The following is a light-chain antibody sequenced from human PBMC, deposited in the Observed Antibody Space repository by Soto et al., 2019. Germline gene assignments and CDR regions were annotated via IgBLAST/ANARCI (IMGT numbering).Light chain of an antibody. Sequence: QSALTQPPSASGSPGQSVTISCTGTSSDVGAYKYVSWYQQYPGKAPKLMIYEVTKRPSGVPDRFSGSKSCNTASLTVSGLQAEDDVDYYCTSYVGNDIWVFGGGTKVTVL. CDR3: TSYVGNDIWV. V-gene: IGLV2-8*01. J-gene: IGLJ3*02. CDR2: EVT. CDR1: SSDVGAYKY.